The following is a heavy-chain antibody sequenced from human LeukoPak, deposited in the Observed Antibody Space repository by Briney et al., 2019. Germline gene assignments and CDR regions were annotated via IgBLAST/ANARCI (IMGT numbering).Heavy chain of an antibody. CDR2: INHSGST. CDR1: GGSFSGYY. D-gene: IGHD3-10*01. Sequence: PSETLSLTCAVYGGSFSGYYWSWIRQPPGKGLEWIGEINHSGSTNYNPSLKSRVTISVDTSKNQFSLKLSSVTAADTAVYYCARGNGSGRGPQYYMDVWGKGTTVTVSS. J-gene: IGHJ6*03. V-gene: IGHV4-34*01. CDR3: ARGNGSGRGPQYYMDV.